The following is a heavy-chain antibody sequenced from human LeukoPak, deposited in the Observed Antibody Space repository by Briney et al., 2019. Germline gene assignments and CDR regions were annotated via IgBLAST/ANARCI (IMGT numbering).Heavy chain of an antibody. J-gene: IGHJ4*02. Sequence: PSETLPLTCSVSGGSISSRSYYWGWIGQPRGKGLEWIESIFNSGSTYYNSSLQSRVTISVDTSKNQFSLRLTSVTAPDTAVYYCARHYRLNTVFDYWGQGTLVTVSS. CDR3: ARHYRLNTVFDY. D-gene: IGHD1/OR15-1a*01. CDR2: IFNSGST. V-gene: IGHV4-39*01. CDR1: GGSISSRSYY.